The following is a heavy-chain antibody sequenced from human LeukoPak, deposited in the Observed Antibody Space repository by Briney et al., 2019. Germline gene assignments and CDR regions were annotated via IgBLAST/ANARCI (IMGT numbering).Heavy chain of an antibody. CDR1: GGSISTSSYY. J-gene: IGHJ4*02. CDR2: IYYSGST. D-gene: IGHD4-17*01. CDR3: TRRVGMTTVTH. V-gene: IGHV4-39*01. Sequence: SETLSLTCTVSGGSISTSSYYWDWIRQPPGKGLEWIGSIYYSGSTYYNPSLKSRVTISVDTSKNQFSLKLSSVTAADTAVYYCTRRVGMTTVTHWGQGTLVTVSS.